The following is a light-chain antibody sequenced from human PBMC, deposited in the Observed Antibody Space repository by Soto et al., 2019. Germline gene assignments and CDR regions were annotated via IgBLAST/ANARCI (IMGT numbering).Light chain of an antibody. CDR2: EVT. V-gene: IGLV2-23*02. CDR3: ASYTGSTTYVI. J-gene: IGLJ2*01. Sequence: QSVLTQTASVSGSTGQSITISCTGTSSYVGSYNLVSWYQQRPGKAPKLMIYEVTKRPSGVSTRFSGSKSGNTASLTISGLQAEDDGDYYCASYTGSTTYVIFGGGTKLTVL. CDR1: SSYVGSYNL.